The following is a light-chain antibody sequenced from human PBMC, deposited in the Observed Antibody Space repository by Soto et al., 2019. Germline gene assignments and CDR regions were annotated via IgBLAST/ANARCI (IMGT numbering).Light chain of an antibody. V-gene: IGKV1-5*03. CDR3: QQYSTYPWT. CDR1: QTISTL. J-gene: IGKJ1*01. CDR2: KAS. Sequence: DIQMTQSPSTLSASVGDRVTITCRASQTISTLLAWYQQRPGKAPNLLIYKASSLESGVPSRFSGSGSGTEFTLTTSSLQPDDFATYFCQQYSTYPWTFGQGTKVDIK.